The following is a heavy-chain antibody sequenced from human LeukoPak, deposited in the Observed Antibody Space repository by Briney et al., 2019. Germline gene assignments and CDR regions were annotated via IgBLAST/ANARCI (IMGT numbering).Heavy chain of an antibody. CDR1: GSTFSSYA. Sequence: GGSLRLSCAASGSTFSSYAMSWVRQAPGKGLEWVSSISSSSTYIYYADSVKGRFTISRDNARNSLYLQMNSLRAEDTSLYYCARDVGDWGQGTLVTVSS. CDR2: ISSSSTYI. D-gene: IGHD3-16*01. CDR3: ARDVGD. V-gene: IGHV3-21*01. J-gene: IGHJ4*02.